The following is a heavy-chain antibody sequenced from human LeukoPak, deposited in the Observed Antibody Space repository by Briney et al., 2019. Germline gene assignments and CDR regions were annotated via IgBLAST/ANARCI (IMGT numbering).Heavy chain of an antibody. V-gene: IGHV4-34*01. Sequence: PSETLSLTCVVNSGSFSGSYWSWIRQPPGKGLEWIGESNDSGSTKYNSSLKSRVTISVDTSKKQFSLTLSSVTAADTAVYYCARVRVWFGHNWIDPWGRGTLVTVSS. CDR1: SGSFSGSY. CDR2: SNDSGST. J-gene: IGHJ5*02. CDR3: ARVRVWFGHNWIDP. D-gene: IGHD3-10*01.